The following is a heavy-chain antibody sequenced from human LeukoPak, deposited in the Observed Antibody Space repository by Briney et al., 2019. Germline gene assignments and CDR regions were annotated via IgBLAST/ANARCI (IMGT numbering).Heavy chain of an antibody. Sequence: PGGSLRLSCAASGFTFSSYSMNWVRQAPGKGLVWVSRINSDGSSTSYADSVKGRFTISRDNAKNTLYLQMNSLRAEDTAVYYCARDGAQLWGLYFDYWGQGTLVTVSS. D-gene: IGHD5-18*01. CDR2: INSDGSST. CDR3: ARDGAQLWGLYFDY. J-gene: IGHJ4*02. V-gene: IGHV3-74*01. CDR1: GFTFSSYS.